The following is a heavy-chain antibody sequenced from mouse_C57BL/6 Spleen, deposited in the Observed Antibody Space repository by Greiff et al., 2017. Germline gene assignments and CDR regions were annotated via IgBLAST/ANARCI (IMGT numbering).Heavy chain of an antibody. V-gene: IGHV1-52*01. D-gene: IGHD1-1*01. J-gene: IGHJ1*03. CDR2: IDPSDSET. CDR3: ARRNYGSSYWYFDV. Sequence: VQLQQPGAELVRPGSSVKLSCKASGYTFTSYWMHWVKQRPIQGLEWIGNIDPSDSETHYNQKFKDKATLTVDKSSSTAYMPLSSLTSEDSAVYYCARRNYGSSYWYFDVWGTGTTFTVSS. CDR1: GYTFTSYW.